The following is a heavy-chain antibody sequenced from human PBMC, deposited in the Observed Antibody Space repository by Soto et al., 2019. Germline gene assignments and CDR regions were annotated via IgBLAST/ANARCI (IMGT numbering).Heavy chain of an antibody. CDR1: GGSISSGGYY. D-gene: IGHD3-10*01. V-gene: IGHV4-31*03. Sequence: PSETLSLTCTVSGGSISSGGYYCSWIRQHPGKGLEWIGYIYYSGSTYYNPSLKSRVTISVDTSKNQFSLKLSSVTAADTAVYYCARGYGSGRGHWFAPRGQRTMVTVSS. CDR3: ARGYGSGRGHWFAP. J-gene: IGHJ5*02. CDR2: IYYSGST.